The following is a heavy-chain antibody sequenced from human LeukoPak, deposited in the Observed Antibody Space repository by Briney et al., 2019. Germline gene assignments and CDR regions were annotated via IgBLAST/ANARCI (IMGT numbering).Heavy chain of an antibody. CDR1: GASISSVSNC. J-gene: IGHJ4*02. V-gene: IGHV4-39*01. CDR3: ARHRRVWSYCSSTSCPSPCYLDY. D-gene: IGHD2-2*01. Sequence: SQSPSPTLTVAGASISSVSNCGGWVRQHPRKWLGWIGTINYSASTYYNPSLKSRVTISVDTSKNQFSLKLSSVTAADTAVYYCARHRRVWSYCSSTSCPSPCYLDYWGQGTLVTVSS. CDR2: INYSAST.